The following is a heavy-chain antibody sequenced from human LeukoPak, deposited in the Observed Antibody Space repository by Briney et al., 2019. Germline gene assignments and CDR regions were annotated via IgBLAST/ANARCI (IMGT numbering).Heavy chain of an antibody. V-gene: IGHV1-8*01. J-gene: IGHJ4*02. CDR3: AIGGAQGMWPDY. CDR1: GYTFSSYD. CDR2: MNPNSGNT. Sequence: ASVKVSCKASGYTFSSYDINWVRQATGQGLEWMAWMNPNSGNTGYAHNFKGRVTMTWDTSINTAYMELSGLRSEDTAVYYCAIGGAQGMWPDYWGQGTLVTVSS. D-gene: IGHD2-21*01.